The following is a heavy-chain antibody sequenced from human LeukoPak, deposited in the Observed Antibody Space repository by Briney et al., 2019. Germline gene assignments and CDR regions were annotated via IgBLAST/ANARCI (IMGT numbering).Heavy chain of an antibody. CDR3: ARVSRDGYNPYFDY. J-gene: IGHJ4*02. Sequence: GGSLRLSCAASGFTVSSNYMSWVCQAPGKGLEWVSVIYSGGSTYYADSVKGRFTISRDNSKNTLYLQMNSLRAEDTAVYYCARVSRDGYNPYFDYWGQGTLVTVSS. V-gene: IGHV3-66*02. D-gene: IGHD5-24*01. CDR1: GFTVSSNY. CDR2: IYSGGST.